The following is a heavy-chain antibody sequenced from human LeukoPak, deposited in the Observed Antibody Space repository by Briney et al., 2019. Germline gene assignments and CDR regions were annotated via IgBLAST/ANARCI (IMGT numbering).Heavy chain of an antibody. CDR2: IKQDGTEK. J-gene: IGHJ4*02. Sequence: PGGSLRLSCAASGFTFSSYWMSWVRQAPGKGLGWVANIKQDGTEKYSVDSVKGRFTISRDNDNTSLYLQMNSLRAEDTAVYYCARENSYGSGSYSFDYWGQGTLVTVSS. CDR3: ARENSYGSGSYSFDY. V-gene: IGHV3-7*01. CDR1: GFTFSSYW. D-gene: IGHD3-10*01.